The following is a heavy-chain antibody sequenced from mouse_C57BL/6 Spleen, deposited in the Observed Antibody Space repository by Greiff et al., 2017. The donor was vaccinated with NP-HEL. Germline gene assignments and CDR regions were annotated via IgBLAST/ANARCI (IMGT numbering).Heavy chain of an antibody. V-gene: IGHV1-55*01. D-gene: IGHD4-1*01. J-gene: IGHJ4*01. CDR2: IYPGSGST. CDR3: ERGDNWESLNAMDY. Sequence: VQLQQPGAELVKPGASVKMSCKASGYTFTSYWITWVKQRPGQGLEWIGDIYPGSGSTNYNEKFKSKATLTVDKSSSTAYMQLSSLTSEDSAVYYCERGDNWESLNAMDYWGQGTSVTVSS. CDR1: GYTFTSYW.